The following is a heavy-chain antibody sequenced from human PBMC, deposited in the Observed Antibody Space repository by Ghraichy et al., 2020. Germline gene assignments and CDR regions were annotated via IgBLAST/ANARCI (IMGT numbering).Heavy chain of an antibody. CDR1: GFSFSSYE. V-gene: IGHV3-48*03. CDR2: ITSSGSTI. D-gene: IGHD3-16*01. Sequence: LSLTCEASGFSFSSYEFNWVRQAPGKGLEWVSYITSSGSTILYADSVKGRFTISRDNATKSLYLQMNSLRAEDTSVYYWSREIVMTRGDAIDIWGQGTMVTVSS. J-gene: IGHJ3*02. CDR3: SREIVMTRGDAIDI.